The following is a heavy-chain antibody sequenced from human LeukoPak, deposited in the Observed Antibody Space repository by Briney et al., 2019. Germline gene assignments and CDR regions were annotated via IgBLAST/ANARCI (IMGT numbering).Heavy chain of an antibody. V-gene: IGHV3-30*02. CDR3: AKARGYYYDSSGWPWYFDL. CDR2: IRYDGSNK. Sequence: GGSLRLSCAASGFTFSSYGMHWVRQAPGKGLEWVAFIRYDGSNKYYADSVKGRFTISRDNSKNTLYLQMNSLRAEDTAAYYCAKARGYYYDSSGWPWYFDLWGRGTLVTVSS. D-gene: IGHD3-22*01. J-gene: IGHJ2*01. CDR1: GFTFSSYG.